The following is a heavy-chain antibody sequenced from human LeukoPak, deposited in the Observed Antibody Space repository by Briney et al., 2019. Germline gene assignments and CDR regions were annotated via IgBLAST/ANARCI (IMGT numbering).Heavy chain of an antibody. V-gene: IGHV4-4*07. D-gene: IGHD4-11*01. Sequence: NPSETLSLTCTVSGGSISSYYWSWIRQPAGKGLEWIGRIYTSGSTNYNPSLKGRVTTSVDTSKNQFSLKLSSVTAADTAVYYCARDGRDSNYYYYYYMDVWGKGTTVTVSS. J-gene: IGHJ6*03. CDR3: ARDGRDSNYYYYYYMDV. CDR2: IYTSGST. CDR1: GGSISSYY.